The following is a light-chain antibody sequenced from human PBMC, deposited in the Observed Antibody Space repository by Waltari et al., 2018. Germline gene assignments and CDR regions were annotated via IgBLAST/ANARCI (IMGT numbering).Light chain of an antibody. Sequence: QSALTQPASVSGSPGQSITISCTGTSSDVGAYNYVSWYQQHPGKAPKPMIFDVSNRPSGVSNRFSGSKSGNTASLTISGLQAEDEADYYCSSYRSSSTLELFGGGTSLTVL. CDR2: DVS. CDR3: SSYRSSSTLEL. V-gene: IGLV2-14*03. CDR1: SSDVGAYNY. J-gene: IGLJ2*01.